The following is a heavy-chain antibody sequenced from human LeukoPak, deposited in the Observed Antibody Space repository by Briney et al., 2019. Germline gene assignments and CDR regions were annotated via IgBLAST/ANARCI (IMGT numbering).Heavy chain of an antibody. Sequence: GGSLRLSCVASGFTVNGNYMSWVREAPGGGLEGVSVIYSGGTTYYADSVKGRFTISRDNSKNTLYLQMNSLRAEDTAVYYCARVGHYGSGSCFESWGQGTLVTVSS. V-gene: IGHV3-53*01. J-gene: IGHJ4*02. CDR2: IYSGGTT. CDR3: ARVGHYGSGSCFES. CDR1: GFTVNGNY. D-gene: IGHD3-10*01.